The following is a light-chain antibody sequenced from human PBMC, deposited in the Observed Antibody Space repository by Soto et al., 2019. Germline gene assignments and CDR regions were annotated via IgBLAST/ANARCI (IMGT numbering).Light chain of an antibody. J-gene: IGKJ4*01. CDR1: QSITNN. Sequence: DIQMAQAPSSLSASVGDRVTITCRASQSITNNLNWYQQKVGKAPQLLIYAASTLQSGVPSRFSCIGSGTDFTHTINNLQREDFATYYCQQSYSRPLTFGGGTKVE. CDR2: AAS. V-gene: IGKV1-39*01. CDR3: QQSYSRPLT.